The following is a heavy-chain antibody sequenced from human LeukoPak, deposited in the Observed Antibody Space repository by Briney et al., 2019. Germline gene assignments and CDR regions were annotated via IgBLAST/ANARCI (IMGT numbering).Heavy chain of an antibody. CDR1: GFTFSSYA. CDR3: ARDSDHVRDY. CDR2: ISSNGGST. Sequence: GGSLRLSCAASGFTFSSYAMHWVRQAPGKGLEYVSAISSNGGSTYYANSVKGRFTISRDNSKNTLYLQMGSLRAEDMAVYYCARDSDHVRDYWGQGTLVTVSS. V-gene: IGHV3-64*01. J-gene: IGHJ4*02.